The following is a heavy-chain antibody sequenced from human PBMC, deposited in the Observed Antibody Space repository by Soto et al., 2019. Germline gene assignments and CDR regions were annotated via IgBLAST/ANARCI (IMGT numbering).Heavy chain of an antibody. CDR2: ISGSGANT. CDR3: AKRQSGNFGPFDS. Sequence: EVQLLESGGGWIQPGGSLRLSCAASGFSISSDAMSWVRQAPGKGLEWVSGISGSGANTNYADSVKGRFAISIDNSKNTLYLQMSSLRAEDTAVYYCAKRQSGNFGPFDSWGQGTLVTVSS. D-gene: IGHD2-21*02. V-gene: IGHV3-23*01. J-gene: IGHJ4*02. CDR1: GFSISSDA.